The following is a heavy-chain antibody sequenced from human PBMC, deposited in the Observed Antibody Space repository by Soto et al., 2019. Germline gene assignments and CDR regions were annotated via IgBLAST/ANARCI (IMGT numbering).Heavy chain of an antibody. D-gene: IGHD3-10*01. V-gene: IGHV3-9*01. CDR1: GFTFSDYA. CDR3: AKDRSPGSPYYGMDF. Sequence: GGSLRLSCAASGFTFSDYAMHWVRQVPGKGLEWVSGFKWNSGDVGYADSVKGRFTISRDNAKNSLYLQMNSLRPEDTAVYYCAKDRSPGSPYYGMDFWGQGTMVTVSS. J-gene: IGHJ6*02. CDR2: FKWNSGDV.